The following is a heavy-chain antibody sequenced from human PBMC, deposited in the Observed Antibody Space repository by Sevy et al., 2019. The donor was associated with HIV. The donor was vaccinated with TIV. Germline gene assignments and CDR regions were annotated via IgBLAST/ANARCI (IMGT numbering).Heavy chain of an antibody. Sequence: GESLKISCAASGLTFSSYWMHWVRQAPGKGLVWVSRINGDGSSTSYTDSVKGRFTISRDNAKNTLYLQMNSLRAEDTAVYYCVRQRGDTVVLPDVLPDYGMDVWGQGTTVTVSS. CDR2: INGDGSST. V-gene: IGHV3-74*01. D-gene: IGHD2-2*01. CDR3: VRQRGDTVVLPDVLPDYGMDV. CDR1: GLTFSSYW. J-gene: IGHJ6*02.